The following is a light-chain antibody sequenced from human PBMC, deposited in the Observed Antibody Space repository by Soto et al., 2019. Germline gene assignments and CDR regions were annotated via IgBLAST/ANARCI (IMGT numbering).Light chain of an antibody. J-gene: IGKJ2*01. V-gene: IGKV4-1*01. CDR2: WAS. CDR3: QQYYNIPYT. CDR1: QSVLYSSNNKNY. Sequence: DIVMTQSPDSLAVSLGERATINCKSSQSVLYSSNNKNYLAWYQQKPGQPPKLLIYWASTRESGVPDLFSGSGSGTDFTLTISSLQAEDVAVYYCQQYYNIPYTFGQGTKLEIK.